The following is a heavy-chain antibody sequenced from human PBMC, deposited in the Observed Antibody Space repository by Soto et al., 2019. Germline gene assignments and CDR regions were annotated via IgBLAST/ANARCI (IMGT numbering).Heavy chain of an antibody. J-gene: IGHJ5*02. V-gene: IGHV4-31*03. D-gene: IGHD3-3*01. Sequence: SETLSLTCTVSGGSISSGGYYWSRIRQHPGKGLEWIGYIYYSGSTYYNPSLKSRVTISVDTSKNQFSLKLSSVTAADTAVYYCARGPLMGIFGVVSDNNWFDPWGQGTLVTVSS. CDR2: IYYSGST. CDR1: GGSISSGGYY. CDR3: ARGPLMGIFGVVSDNNWFDP.